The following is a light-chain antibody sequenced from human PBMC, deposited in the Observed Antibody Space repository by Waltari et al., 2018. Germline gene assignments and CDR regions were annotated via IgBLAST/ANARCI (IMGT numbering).Light chain of an antibody. V-gene: IGKV3-15*01. CDR1: QGISSD. Sequence: LSCRARQGISSDLAWYQQKPCQAPRLLIFGASTRATGVPARFSGSGSGTEFTLTISSLQSEDFGVYYCQQSKIWPAFGQGTKVEIK. CDR3: QQSKIWPA. J-gene: IGKJ1*01. CDR2: GAS.